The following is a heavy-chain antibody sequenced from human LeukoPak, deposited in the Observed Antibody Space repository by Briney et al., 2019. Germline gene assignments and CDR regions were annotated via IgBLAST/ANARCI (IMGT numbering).Heavy chain of an antibody. CDR3: ARGGYYYGSGSYYSN. CDR2: ISSDGGST. Sequence: PGGSLRLSCAASGFTLSSYAMHWVRQAPGKGLEYVSAISSDGGSTYYANSVKGRFTISRDNSKNTLYLQMGSLRAEDMAVYYCARGGYYYGSGSYYSNWGQGTLVTVSS. CDR1: GFTLSSYA. D-gene: IGHD3-10*01. V-gene: IGHV3-64*01. J-gene: IGHJ4*02.